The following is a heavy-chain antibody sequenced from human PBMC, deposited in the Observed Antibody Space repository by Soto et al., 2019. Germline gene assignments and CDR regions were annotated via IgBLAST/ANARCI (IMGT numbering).Heavy chain of an antibody. D-gene: IGHD6-19*01. CDR3: AREGAVAGSQDF. CDR2: IWYDGSKK. CDR1: GFIFSDYG. J-gene: IGHJ4*02. Sequence: QVQLVEFGGGVVQPGKSLRLSCAASGFIFSDYGIHWVRQAPGKGLEWVALIWYDGSKKYYADSVKGRFTVSRDNINSTLYLEMNSLRVEDSAVYYCAREGAVAGSQDFWGQGTLVTVSS. V-gene: IGHV3-33*01.